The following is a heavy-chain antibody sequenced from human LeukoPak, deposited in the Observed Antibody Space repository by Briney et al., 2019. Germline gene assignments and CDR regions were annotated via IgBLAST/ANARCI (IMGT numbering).Heavy chain of an antibody. V-gene: IGHV1-46*01. D-gene: IGHD3-22*01. CDR3: ARELSMEDPFTPKNHDSSFGDAFDI. J-gene: IGHJ3*02. CDR2: INPSGGST. Sequence: GASVKVSCKASGYIFTTYFIHWVRQAPGQGLEWMGIINPSGGSTSYAKKFQGRVTMTRDMSTSTVYMALFSLRSEDTAVYYCARELSMEDPFTPKNHDSSFGDAFDIWGQGTMVTVSS. CDR1: GYIFTTYF.